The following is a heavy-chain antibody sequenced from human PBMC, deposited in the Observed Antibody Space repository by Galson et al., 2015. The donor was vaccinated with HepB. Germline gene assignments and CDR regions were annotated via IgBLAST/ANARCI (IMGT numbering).Heavy chain of an antibody. D-gene: IGHD2/OR15-2a*01. J-gene: IGHJ6*02. CDR1: GFSFSDYY. CDR2: ISGSSIYT. V-gene: IGHV3-11*06. Sequence: SLRLSCAASGFSFSDYYMNWIRQTPGKGLEWLSYISGSSIYTNYAGSVKGRFTISRVNAKNSLYLQMNSLRAEDSAVYYCARDSRGGNVHYYYYGMDVWGQGTTVTVSS. CDR3: ARDSRGGNVHYYYYGMDV.